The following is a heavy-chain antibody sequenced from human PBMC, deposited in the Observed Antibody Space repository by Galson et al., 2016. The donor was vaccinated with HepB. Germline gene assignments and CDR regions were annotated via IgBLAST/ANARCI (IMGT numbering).Heavy chain of an antibody. Sequence: SLRLSCAASGFTFSSYSMNWVRQAPGKGLEWVSSISSSSSSKYYADSVKGRFTISRDNAQNSLYLQMNSLRAEDTAVYYCARDPSSGIGNWFDPWGQGTLATVSS. J-gene: IGHJ5*02. CDR3: ARDPSSGIGNWFDP. CDR1: GFTFSSYS. CDR2: ISSSSSSK. D-gene: IGHD5-12*01. V-gene: IGHV3-21*01.